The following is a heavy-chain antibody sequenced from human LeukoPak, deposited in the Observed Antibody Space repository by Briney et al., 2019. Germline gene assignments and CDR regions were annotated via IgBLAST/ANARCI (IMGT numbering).Heavy chain of an antibody. D-gene: IGHD4-17*01. Sequence: PGGSLRLSCAASGFTFSSYAMSWVRQAPGKGLEWVSAISGSGGSTYYADSVKGRFTISRDNSKNTLYLQMNSLRAEDTAVYYCAKLSSPDYGDSQPRNFDYWGQGTLVTVSS. J-gene: IGHJ4*02. CDR3: AKLSSPDYGDSQPRNFDY. CDR1: GFTFSSYA. CDR2: ISGSGGST. V-gene: IGHV3-23*01.